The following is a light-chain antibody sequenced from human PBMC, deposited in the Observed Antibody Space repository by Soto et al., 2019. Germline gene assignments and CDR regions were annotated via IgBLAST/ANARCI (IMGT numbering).Light chain of an antibody. V-gene: IGLV2-14*03. CDR3: SSYTRTSTPYV. CDR1: TSDVGGHNF. CDR2: DVT. J-gene: IGLJ1*01. Sequence: QSVLTQPASVSGSPGQSITISCTGTTSDVGGHNFVSWYQHHPGKAPKLMIYDVTNRPSGVSNRFSGSKSGNTASLTISGLQAEDEADYYCSSYTRTSTPYVFGTGTKLTVL.